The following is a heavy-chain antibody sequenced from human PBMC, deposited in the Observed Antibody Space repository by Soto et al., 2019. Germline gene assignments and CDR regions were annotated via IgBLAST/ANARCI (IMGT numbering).Heavy chain of an antibody. J-gene: IGHJ1*01. Sequence: QVQLQQWGAGLLKPSETLSLTCSVSGGSFIGYYCSWVRQSPGKGLEWIGEINHRGNTTYHPSLKGRVTMSVGTSTNQMFLSMSSVTAAETGVYSCARGRLNYYASTEYPHNHGWGQGTLVTVSS. V-gene: IGHV4-34*01. CDR2: INHRGNT. CDR1: GGSFIGYY. CDR3: ARGRLNYYASTEYPHNHG. D-gene: IGHD3-16*01.